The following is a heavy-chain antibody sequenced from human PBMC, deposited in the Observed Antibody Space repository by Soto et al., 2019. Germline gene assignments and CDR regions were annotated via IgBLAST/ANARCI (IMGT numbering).Heavy chain of an antibody. Sequence: PGGSLRLSCAASGFTFSNAWMSWVRQAPGKGLEWVGRIKSKTDGGTTDYGAPVKGRFTISRDDSKNTLYLQMNSLKTEDTAVYYCTTRCSSTSCCGSWFAPWGQGTLVTVSS. CDR2: IKSKTDGGTT. CDR3: TTRCSSTSCCGSWFAP. D-gene: IGHD2-2*01. V-gene: IGHV3-15*01. J-gene: IGHJ5*02. CDR1: GFTFSNAW.